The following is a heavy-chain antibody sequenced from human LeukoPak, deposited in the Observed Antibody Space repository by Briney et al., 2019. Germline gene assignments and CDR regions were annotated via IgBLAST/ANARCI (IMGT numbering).Heavy chain of an antibody. CDR2: MNPNSGNT. Sequence: ASVKVSCKASGYTFTSYDINWARQATGQGLEWMGWMNPNSGNTGYAQKFQGRVTMTRNTSISTAYMELSSLRSEDTAVYYCARGTRAAAGKRYYYYGMDVWGQGTTVTVSS. V-gene: IGHV1-8*01. CDR3: ARGTRAAAGKRYYYYGMDV. CDR1: GYTFTSYD. D-gene: IGHD6-13*01. J-gene: IGHJ6*02.